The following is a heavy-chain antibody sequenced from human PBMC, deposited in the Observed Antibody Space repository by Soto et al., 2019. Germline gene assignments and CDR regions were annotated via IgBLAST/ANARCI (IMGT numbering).Heavy chain of an antibody. CDR3: ATLTDTAMADYYYYGMDV. CDR1: CGSISSSSYY. V-gene: IGHV4-39*01. D-gene: IGHD5-18*01. CDR2: IYYSGST. Sequence: SETLSLTCTFSCGSISSSSYYWGWIRQPPGKGLEWIGSIYYSGSTYYNPSLKSRVTISVDTSKNQFSLKLSSVTAADTAVYYCATLTDTAMADYYYYGMDVWGQGTTVTVSS. J-gene: IGHJ6*02.